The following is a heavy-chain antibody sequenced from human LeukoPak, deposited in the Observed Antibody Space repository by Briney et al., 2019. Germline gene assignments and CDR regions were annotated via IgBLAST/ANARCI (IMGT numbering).Heavy chain of an antibody. CDR1: GYTFTGYY. CDR3: ARDRVVVTAIHPYGMDV. V-gene: IGHV1-2*04. J-gene: IGHJ6*02. CDR2: INPNSGGT. D-gene: IGHD2-21*02. Sequence: ASVKVSCKASGYTFTGYYMHWVRQAPGQGLEWMGWINPNSGGTNYAQKFQGWVTMTRDTSISTAYMELSRLRPDDTAVYYCARDRVVVTAIHPYGMDVWGQGTTVTVSS.